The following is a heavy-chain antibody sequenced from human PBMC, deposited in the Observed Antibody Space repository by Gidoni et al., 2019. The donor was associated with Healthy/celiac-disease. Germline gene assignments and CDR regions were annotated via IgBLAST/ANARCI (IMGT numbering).Heavy chain of an antibody. CDR3: ARARGFYVPDY. V-gene: IGHV4-59*01. CDR1: RESIINYY. CDR2: IDDSGST. D-gene: IGHD3-16*01. J-gene: IGHJ4*02. Sequence: QVQLQASGPGLVRPSETLSLTCTVSRESIINYYWNWIRQPPGKGLEWIGYIDDSGSTNYNPSLKSRVTISVDTSKNQFSLKLTSLTAADTAVYYCARARGFYVPDYWGRGTLVSVSS.